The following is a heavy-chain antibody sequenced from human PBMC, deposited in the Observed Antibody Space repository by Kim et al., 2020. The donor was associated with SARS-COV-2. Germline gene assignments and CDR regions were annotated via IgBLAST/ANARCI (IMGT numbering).Heavy chain of an antibody. CDR2: ISYDGSNK. CDR3: ARGGGYGDYVS. V-gene: IGHV3-30*04. D-gene: IGHD4-17*01. J-gene: IGHJ5*02. CDR1: GFTFSSYA. Sequence: GGSLRLSCAASGFTFSSYAMHWVRQAPGKGLEWVAVISYDGSNKYYADSVKGRFTISRDNSKNTLYLQMNSLRAEDTAVYYCARGGGYGDYVSWGQGTLV.